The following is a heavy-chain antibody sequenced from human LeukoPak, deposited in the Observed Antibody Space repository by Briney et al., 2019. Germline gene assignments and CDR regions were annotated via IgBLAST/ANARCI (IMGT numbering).Heavy chain of an antibody. CDR3: ARGRQCDF. CDR1: GFTLSTYG. Sequence: GGSLRLSCAASGFTLSTYGMHWVRQAPGKGLEWVSVIYSGGSPFYADSVKGRFTISRDNSKNTVYLQMNSLRVEDTAVYYCARGRQCDFWGQGTLVTVSS. J-gene: IGHJ4*02. CDR2: IYSGGSP. V-gene: IGHV3-53*01. D-gene: IGHD4-11*01.